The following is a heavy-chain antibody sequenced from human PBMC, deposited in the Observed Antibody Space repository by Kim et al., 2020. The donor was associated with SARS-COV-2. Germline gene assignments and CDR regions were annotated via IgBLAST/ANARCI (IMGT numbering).Heavy chain of an antibody. CDR3: ARVYSGSHHFDY. V-gene: IGHV3-21*01. Sequence: IFYADSVKGRFIISRDNAENSLYLQMNSLRAEDTAVYYCARVYSGSHHFDYWGQGTLVTVSS. CDR2: I. D-gene: IGHD1-1*01. J-gene: IGHJ4*02.